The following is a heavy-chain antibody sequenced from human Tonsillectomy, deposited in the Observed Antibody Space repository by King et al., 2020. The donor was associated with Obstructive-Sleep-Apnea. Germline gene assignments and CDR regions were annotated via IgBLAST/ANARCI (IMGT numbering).Heavy chain of an antibody. D-gene: IGHD3-9*01. CDR2: ISSSTSTI. CDR1: GFTFSSYA. V-gene: IGHV3-48*04. CDR3: ARDWCDILTSYCPYYFDY. Sequence: VQLVESGGGLVQPGGSLRLSCAASGFTFSSYAMNWVRQAPGKGLEWVSYISSSTSTIYYADFVKGRFTISRDNAKNSLYLQMNSLRAEDTAIYYCARDWCDILTSYCPYYFDYWGQGTLVTVSS. J-gene: IGHJ4*02.